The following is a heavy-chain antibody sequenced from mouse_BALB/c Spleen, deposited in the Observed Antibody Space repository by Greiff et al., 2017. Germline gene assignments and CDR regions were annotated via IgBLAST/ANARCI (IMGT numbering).Heavy chain of an antibody. J-gene: IGHJ4*01. CDR1: GYTFTSYY. CDR2: IYPGNVNT. CDR3: ARRMSYYAMDY. V-gene: IGHV1S56*01. Sequence: QVQLQQSGPELVKPGASVRISCKASGYTFTSYYIHWVKQRPGQGLEWIGWIYPGNVNTKYNEKFKGKATLTADKSSSTAYMQLSSLTSEDSAVYFCARRMSYYAMDYWGQGTSVTVSS.